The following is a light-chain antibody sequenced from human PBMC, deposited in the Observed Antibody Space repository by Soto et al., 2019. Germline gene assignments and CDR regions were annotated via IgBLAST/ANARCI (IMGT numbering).Light chain of an antibody. J-gene: IGKJ4*01. CDR3: QHYGSSPLT. CDR1: QSVSGSH. V-gene: IGKV3-20*01. Sequence: IVLTQSPGTLSLSPGERATLSCRASQSVSGSHLAWYQQKPGQAPRLLLYGASTRATGIPDRFSGSGSGTDFTRTISRVEPEDFAVFYCQHYGSSPLTFGGGTKVEIK. CDR2: GAS.